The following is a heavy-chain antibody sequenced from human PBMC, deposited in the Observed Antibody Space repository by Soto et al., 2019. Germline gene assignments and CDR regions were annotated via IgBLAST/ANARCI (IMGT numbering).Heavy chain of an antibody. D-gene: IGHD1-26*01. CDR1: GFTFSSCA. CDR3: ARRLLGATVTYFDY. J-gene: IGHJ4*01. CDR2: IGGSGDDT. Sequence: PGGSLRLSCAASGFTFSSCAMSWVRQAPGKGLEWVSGIGGSGDDTEYTDSVKGRFTISRDNSKNTLYLQMNSLRVEDTAVYYCARRLLGATVTYFDYWGQGTLVTVSS. V-gene: IGHV3-23*01.